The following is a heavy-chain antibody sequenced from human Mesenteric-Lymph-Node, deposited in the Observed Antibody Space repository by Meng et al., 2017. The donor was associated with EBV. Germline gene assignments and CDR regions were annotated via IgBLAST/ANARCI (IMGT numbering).Heavy chain of an antibody. CDR1: GGSISSSNW. D-gene: IGHD3-22*01. V-gene: IGHV4-4*02. J-gene: IGHJ4*02. Sequence: QGQLKEPGPGLVKPSGTLSLTCAVSGGSISSSNWWTWVRQPPGKGLEWIGEIFPTGGTNYNPSLKSRVTISVDKSKNQFSLKLSSVTAADTAVYYCAREGEVGYYESSGYYYWGQGTLVTVSS. CDR3: AREGEVGYYESSGYYY. CDR2: IFPTGGT.